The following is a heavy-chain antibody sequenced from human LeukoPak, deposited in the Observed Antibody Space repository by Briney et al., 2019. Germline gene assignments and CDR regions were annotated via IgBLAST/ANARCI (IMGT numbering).Heavy chain of an antibody. J-gene: IGHJ4*02. CDR2: ISSSGSTI. Sequence: GGSLRLSCAASGFTFSSYEMHWVRQAPGKGLEWVSYISSSGSTIYYADSVKGRFTISRDNAKNSLYLQMNSLRAEDTAVYYCGRDSSSWYFDYWGQGNLVTVST. CDR1: GFTFSSYE. CDR3: GRDSSSWYFDY. D-gene: IGHD6-13*01. V-gene: IGHV3-48*03.